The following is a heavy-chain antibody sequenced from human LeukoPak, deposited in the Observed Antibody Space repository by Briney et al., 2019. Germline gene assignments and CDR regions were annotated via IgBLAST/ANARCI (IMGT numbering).Heavy chain of an antibody. Sequence: SETLSLTCAVYGGSLSGYYWSWIRQPPGKGPEGIGEINHSGSTNYNPSLNSRVTISVDTSKNQFSLKLSSVTAADTAVYYCARESSGFPPDYWGQGTLVTVSS. CDR3: ARESSGFPPDY. J-gene: IGHJ4*02. CDR2: INHSGST. V-gene: IGHV4-34*01. D-gene: IGHD6-19*01. CDR1: GGSLSGYY.